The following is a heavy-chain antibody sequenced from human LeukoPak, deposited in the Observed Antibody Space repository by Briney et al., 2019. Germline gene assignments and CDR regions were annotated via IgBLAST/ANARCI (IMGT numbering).Heavy chain of an antibody. J-gene: IGHJ5*02. D-gene: IGHD2-2*01. CDR2: INHSGST. Sequence: SETLSPTSAVYGGSFGGYYWSWIRQPPGKGLEWIGEINHSGSTNYNPSLKSRVTISVDTSKNQFSLKLSSVTAADTAVYYCAIVPAAQGGYNWFDPWGQGTLVTVSS. V-gene: IGHV4-34*01. CDR3: AIVPAAQGGYNWFDP. CDR1: GGSFGGYY.